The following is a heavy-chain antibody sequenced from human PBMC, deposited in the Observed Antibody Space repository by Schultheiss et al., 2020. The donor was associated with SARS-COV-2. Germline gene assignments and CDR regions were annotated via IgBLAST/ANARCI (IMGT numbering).Heavy chain of an antibody. Sequence: GGSLRLSCAASGFTFSNYAMHWVRQAPGKGLEWVAVISYDGSNKFYADSVKGRFTISRDNAKNSLYLQMNSLRAEDTAVYYCARGDYGGNSGPLYYYYGMDVWGQGTTVTVSS. J-gene: IGHJ6*02. V-gene: IGHV3-30*07. CDR2: ISYDGSNK. CDR1: GFTFSNYA. CDR3: ARGDYGGNSGPLYYYYGMDV. D-gene: IGHD4-23*01.